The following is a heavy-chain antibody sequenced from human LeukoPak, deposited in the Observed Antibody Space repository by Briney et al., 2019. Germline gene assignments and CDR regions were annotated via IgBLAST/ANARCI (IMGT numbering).Heavy chain of an antibody. Sequence: ASVKVSCKASGYTFTGYYMHWVRQAPGQGLEWMGWINPNSGGTKCAEKFQGRVTMTRDASISTAYMELSRLRSDDTAVFYCARDSYDILTGFQWGQGTQVTVSS. CDR3: ARDSYDILTGFQ. J-gene: IGHJ4*02. CDR1: GYTFTGYY. D-gene: IGHD3-9*01. CDR2: INPNSGGT. V-gene: IGHV1-2*02.